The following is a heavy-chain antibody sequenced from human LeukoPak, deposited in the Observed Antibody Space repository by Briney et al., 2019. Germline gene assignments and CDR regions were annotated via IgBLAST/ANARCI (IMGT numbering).Heavy chain of an antibody. CDR3: ARERNIYYFDY. Sequence: GSLRLSCAASGFTFNDYTMTWVRQAPGKGLEWVSSITGDCNYIFYADSVKGRFTISRDNAQNSLFLELNSLRGEDTAVYYCARERNIYYFDYWGQGALATFSS. CDR1: GFTFNDYT. CDR2: ITGDCNYI. D-gene: IGHD2/OR15-2a*01. V-gene: IGHV3-21*01. J-gene: IGHJ4*02.